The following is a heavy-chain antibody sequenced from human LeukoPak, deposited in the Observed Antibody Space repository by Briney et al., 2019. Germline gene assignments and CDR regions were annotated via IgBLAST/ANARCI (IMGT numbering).Heavy chain of an antibody. Sequence: PGGSLRLSCAASGFTFNNYAMSWVRQAPGKGLEWVANIKQDGSEKYYVDSVKGRFTISRDNAKNSLYLQMNSLRAEDTAVYYCARDYGDYDAFDIWGQGTMVTVSS. CDR1: GFTFNNYA. D-gene: IGHD4-17*01. CDR3: ARDYGDYDAFDI. CDR2: IKQDGSEK. J-gene: IGHJ3*02. V-gene: IGHV3-7*01.